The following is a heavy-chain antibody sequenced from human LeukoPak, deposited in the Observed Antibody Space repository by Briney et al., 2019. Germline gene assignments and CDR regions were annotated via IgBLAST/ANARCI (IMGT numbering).Heavy chain of an antibody. CDR2: IYPRDGST. V-gene: IGHV1-46*01. CDR1: GYTFTSNY. CDR3: ARDLYSSNYYYYGMDV. Sequence: ASVKVSCRASGYTFTSNYIHWVRQAPGQGLEWMGMIYPRDGSTSYAQKLQGRVTMTTDTSTSTAYMELRSLRSDDTAVYYCARDLYSSNYYYYGMDVWGQGTTVTVSS. J-gene: IGHJ6*02. D-gene: IGHD5-18*01.